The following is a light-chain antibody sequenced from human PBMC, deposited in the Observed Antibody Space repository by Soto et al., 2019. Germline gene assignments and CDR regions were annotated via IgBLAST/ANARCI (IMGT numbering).Light chain of an antibody. J-gene: IGKJ1*01. CDR1: QSISSW. CDR2: AAS. CDR3: QKYDSDPRT. Sequence: GDRVTITCRASQSISSWLAWYQQKPGKAPKLLIFAASSLQSGVPSRFSGSGSGTDFTLTISSLQPEDVATYYCQKYDSDPRTFGQGTKVDIK. V-gene: IGKV1-5*01.